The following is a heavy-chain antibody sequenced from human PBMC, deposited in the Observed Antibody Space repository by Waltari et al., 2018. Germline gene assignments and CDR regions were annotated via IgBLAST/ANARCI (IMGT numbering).Heavy chain of an antibody. CDR1: GISFEEYG. V-gene: IGHV3-9*01. CDR3: AKGALGLFQLLSPLHY. D-gene: IGHD2-2*01. Sequence: EVQLVESGGDLVQPGGSLRLSCAISGISFEEYGMHWVRQAPGKGLEWGSGNSFSSGTCGYANCVKGRFTISRDNGKNSLYLQMDSLRPEDTAFYYCAKGALGLFQLLSPLHYWGQGTLVTVSS. CDR2: NSFSSGTC. J-gene: IGHJ4*02.